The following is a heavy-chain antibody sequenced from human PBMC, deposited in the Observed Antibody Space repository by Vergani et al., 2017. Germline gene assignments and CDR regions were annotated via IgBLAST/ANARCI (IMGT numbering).Heavy chain of an antibody. Sequence: QVRMQESGPGLVKPSQTLALTCTVSGASVSGNDCYWSWIRQTPGKGLEWIGNIYDGGRTYYNPSLKTRLTMSLDTSKNVFSLTLTSVSGADTALYFCARAGXYDGSGYFYVFDFWGQGTLVTVSS. D-gene: IGHD3-22*01. J-gene: IGHJ4*02. CDR2: IYDGGRT. CDR3: ARAGXYDGSGYFYVFDF. V-gene: IGHV4-30-4*01. CDR1: GASVSGNDCY.